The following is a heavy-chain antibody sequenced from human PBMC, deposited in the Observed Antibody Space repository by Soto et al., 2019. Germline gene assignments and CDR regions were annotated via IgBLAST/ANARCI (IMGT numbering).Heavy chain of an antibody. D-gene: IGHD5-12*01. Sequence: PSETLSLTCTVSGGSISSSSYYWDWFRQPPGKGLEWIGSFYYSGSTYYNPSLKSRVTISVDTSKNQFSLKLSSVTAADTAVYYCARLLRHNYYGMDVWGQGTTVT. V-gene: IGHV4-39*01. CDR1: GGSISSSSYY. CDR3: ARLLRHNYYGMDV. J-gene: IGHJ6*02. CDR2: FYYSGST.